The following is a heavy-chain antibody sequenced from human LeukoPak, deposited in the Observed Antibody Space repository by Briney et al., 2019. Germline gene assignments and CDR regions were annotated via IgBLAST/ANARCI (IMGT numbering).Heavy chain of an antibody. CDR2: ISAYNGNT. D-gene: IGHD6-13*01. Sequence: GASVKVSCKASVYTFTSYGVSWVRQAPGQGLEWMGWISAYNGNTIYAQKLQGRVTMTTDTSTTTAYMELRSLRSDDTAVYYCARVAGYVSSWYDSWGQGTLVTVSS. J-gene: IGHJ5*01. V-gene: IGHV1-18*01. CDR1: VYTFTSYG. CDR3: ARVAGYVSSWYDS.